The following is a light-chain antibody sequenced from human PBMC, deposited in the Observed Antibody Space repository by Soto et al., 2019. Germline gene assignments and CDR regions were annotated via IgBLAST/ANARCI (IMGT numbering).Light chain of an antibody. CDR3: SSYTSDSSYV. CDR1: SSDVGNYKY. V-gene: IGLV2-14*01. J-gene: IGLJ1*01. CDR2: EVS. Sequence: QSVLTQPASVSGSPGQSITISCTGTSSDVGNYKYVSWYQQHPGKAPKLMIYEVSNRPSGVSNRFSGSKSGNTASLTIPGLQAEDEADYYCSSYTSDSSYVFGSGTKVTVL.